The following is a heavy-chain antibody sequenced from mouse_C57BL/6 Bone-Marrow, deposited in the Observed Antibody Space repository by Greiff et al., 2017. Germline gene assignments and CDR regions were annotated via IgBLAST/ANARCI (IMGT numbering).Heavy chain of an antibody. CDR3: ARGGVYYGSRHWYFDV. CDR1: GYAFRSYW. D-gene: IGHD1-1*01. Sequence: VQLVESGAELVKPGASVKISCKASGYAFRSYWMNWVKQRPGKGLEWIGQIYPGDGDTNYNGKFKGKATLTADKSSSTAYMQLSSLTSEDSAVYFCARGGVYYGSRHWYFDVWGTGTTVTVS. J-gene: IGHJ1*03. CDR2: IYPGDGDT. V-gene: IGHV1-80*01.